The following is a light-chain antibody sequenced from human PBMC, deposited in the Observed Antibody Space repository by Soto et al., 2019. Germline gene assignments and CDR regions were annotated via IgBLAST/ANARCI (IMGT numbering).Light chain of an antibody. CDR3: QQSHVTPRT. CDR1: QPISIY. V-gene: IGKV1-39*01. CDR2: AAS. Sequence: DVQMTQSPSSLSASVRDRVAITCRTSQPISIYLNWYQQKPGKAPRLLIYAASSLQTGVPSRFSGSGSGANFTLTISSLQPEDSATYICQQSHVTPRTFGLGTKVEVK. J-gene: IGKJ1*01.